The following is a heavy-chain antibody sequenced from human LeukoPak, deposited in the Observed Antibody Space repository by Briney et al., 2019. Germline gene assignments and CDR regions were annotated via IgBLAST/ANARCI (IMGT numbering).Heavy chain of an antibody. V-gene: IGHV4-30-4*08. CDR3: ARLLYYYDSSGLDY. CDR1: GGSISSGDYY. J-gene: IGHJ4*02. Sequence: PSETLSLTCTVSGGSISSGDYYWSWIRQPPGKGLEWIGYIYYGGSTYYNPSLKSRVTISVDTSKNHFSLKLSSVTAADRAVYYCARLLYYYDSSGLDYWGQGTLVTVSS. D-gene: IGHD3-22*01. CDR2: IYYGGST.